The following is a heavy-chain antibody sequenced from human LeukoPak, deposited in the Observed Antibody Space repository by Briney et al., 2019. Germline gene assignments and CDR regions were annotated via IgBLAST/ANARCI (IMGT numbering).Heavy chain of an antibody. CDR2: INPNSGGT. CDR1: GYTFTGYY. J-gene: IGHJ5*02. CDR3: AGALIVARPKFSWFDP. V-gene: IGHV1-2*02. D-gene: IGHD6-6*01. Sequence: ASVKVSCKASGYTFTGYYMHWVRQAPGQGLEWMGWINPNSGGTNYAQKFQGRVTMTRDTSISTAYMELSRLRSDDTAVYYCAGALIVARPKFSWFDPWGQGTLVTVSS.